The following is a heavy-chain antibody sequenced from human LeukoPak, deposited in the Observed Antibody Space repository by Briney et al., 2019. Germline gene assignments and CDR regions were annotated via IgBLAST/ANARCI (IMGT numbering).Heavy chain of an antibody. J-gene: IGHJ4*02. CDR1: GFIFSHYG. V-gene: IGHV3-33*01. CDR3: ARSRGSSGSYPFDY. CDR2: IWSDGSNR. Sequence: GGSLRLSCAASGFIFSHYGMHWVRQAPGKGLEWVAVIWSDGSNRFYAGSVKGRFTISRDNAKNSLFLQMNSLRAEDTAVYYCARSRGSSGSYPFDYWGQGTLVTVSS. D-gene: IGHD1-26*01.